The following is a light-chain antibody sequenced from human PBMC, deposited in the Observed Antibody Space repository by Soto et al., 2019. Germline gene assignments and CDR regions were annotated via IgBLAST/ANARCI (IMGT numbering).Light chain of an antibody. Sequence: DIQMTQSPASLSASVGDRVAITCRASQPISSYLNWYQHKPGKAPTLLIYAASNLQSGVPSRFSGSGSGTDFTLTISSLXLEDFATYYCQQTRRAPRTFGPGTKLEIK. CDR2: AAS. CDR1: QPISSY. J-gene: IGKJ2*01. CDR3: QQTRRAPRT. V-gene: IGKV1-39*01.